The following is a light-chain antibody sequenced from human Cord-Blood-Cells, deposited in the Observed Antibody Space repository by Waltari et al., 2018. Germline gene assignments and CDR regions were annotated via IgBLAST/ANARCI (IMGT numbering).Light chain of an antibody. CDR2: AAS. Sequence: AMRMTQPPSPLFASTGDRVNITCRASQSISSYLAWYQQKPGKAPQLLIYAASTLPSGVPSRFSGSGSGTDFTLTISCLQSEDFATYYCQQDYSYPRTFGQGTKVEIK. J-gene: IGKJ1*01. CDR3: QQDYSYPRT. CDR1: QSISSY. V-gene: IGKV1-8*01.